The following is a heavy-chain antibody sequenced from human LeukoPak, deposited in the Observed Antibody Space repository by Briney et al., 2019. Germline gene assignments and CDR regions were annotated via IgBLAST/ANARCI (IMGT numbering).Heavy chain of an antibody. CDR2: ISAYNGNT. D-gene: IGHD3-9*01. V-gene: IGHV1-18*01. CDR1: GYTFTSYG. J-gene: IGHJ4*02. CDR3: ARSRYFDWLYWFDY. Sequence: GASVKVSCKASGYTFTSYGISWVRQAPGQGLEWMGWISAYNGNTNYAQKLQGRVTMTTDTSTSTAYMELRSLRSDDTAVYYCARSRYFDWLYWFDYWGQGTLVTVSS.